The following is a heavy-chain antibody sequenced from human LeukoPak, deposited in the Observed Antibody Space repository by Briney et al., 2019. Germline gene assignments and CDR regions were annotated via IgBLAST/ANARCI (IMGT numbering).Heavy chain of an antibody. V-gene: IGHV1-46*01. CDR2: INPSGGST. CDR3: ARDRVVTAIPFNAFDI. D-gene: IGHD2-21*02. CDR1: GYTFTSYY. J-gene: IGHJ3*02. Sequence: ASVKVSCKASGYTFTSYYMHWVRQAPGQGLEWMGIINPSGGSTSYAQKFQGRVTMTRDTSTSTVYMELSSLRSEDTAVYYCARDRVVTAIPFNAFDIWGHGTMVTVSS.